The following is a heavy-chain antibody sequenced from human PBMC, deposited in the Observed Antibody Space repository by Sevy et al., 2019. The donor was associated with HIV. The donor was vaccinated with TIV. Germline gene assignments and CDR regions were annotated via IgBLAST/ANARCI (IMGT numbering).Heavy chain of an antibody. CDR2: IDPSDSYT. D-gene: IGHD5-18*01. Sequence: GESLKISCKGSGYSFTSYWISWVRQMPGKGLEWMGRIDPSDSYTNYSPSFQGHVTISADKSISTAYLQGSSLKASDTAMYYCARHAKCGYSYGRGGSHSWFDPWGQGTLVTVSS. V-gene: IGHV5-10-1*01. CDR3: ARHAKCGYSYGRGGSHSWFDP. J-gene: IGHJ5*02. CDR1: GYSFTSYW.